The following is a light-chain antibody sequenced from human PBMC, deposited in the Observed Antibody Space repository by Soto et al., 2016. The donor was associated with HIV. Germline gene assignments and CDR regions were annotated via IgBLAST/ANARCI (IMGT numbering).Light chain of an antibody. Sequence: DIQMTQSPSSLSASVGDRVAITCRASQDIRNKLGWYKQKPGKAPKRLIYAASSLQSGVSSRFTGSGSGTEFTLTITSLNPEDFATYYCLQHNTYPLTFGGGTKVEIK. CDR3: LQHNTYPLT. CDR2: AAS. V-gene: IGKV1-17*01. J-gene: IGKJ4*01. CDR1: QDIRNK.